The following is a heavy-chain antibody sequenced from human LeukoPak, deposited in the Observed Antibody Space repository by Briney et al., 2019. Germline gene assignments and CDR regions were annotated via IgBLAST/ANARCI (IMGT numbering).Heavy chain of an antibody. D-gene: IGHD2-15*01. CDR1: GGSITSSSYY. V-gene: IGHV4-39*01. CDR2: IYYSGST. Sequence: SETLSLTCTVSGGSITSSSYYWGWIRQPPGKGLQWIGSIYYSGSTYYNPSLKSRVTISVDTSKIQFSLKLSSVTAADTAVYYCARDMGYWGQGTLVTVSS. CDR3: ARDMGY. J-gene: IGHJ4*02.